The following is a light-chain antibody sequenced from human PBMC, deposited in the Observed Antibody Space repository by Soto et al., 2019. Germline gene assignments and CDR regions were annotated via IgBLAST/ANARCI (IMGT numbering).Light chain of an antibody. V-gene: IGLV2-14*01. CDR1: SSDIGSYNY. Sequence: QSALTQPASVSGSPGQSITISCTGTSSDIGSYNYVSWYQQHPGKAPRLMISDVNSRPSGVSNRFSGSKSGNTASLTISGLQAEDEADYYCSSYTSSSTYVFGTGTKLTVL. CDR3: SSYTSSSTYV. CDR2: DVN. J-gene: IGLJ1*01.